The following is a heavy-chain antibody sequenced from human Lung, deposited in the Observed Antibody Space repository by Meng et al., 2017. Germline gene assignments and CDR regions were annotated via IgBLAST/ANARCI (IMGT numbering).Heavy chain of an antibody. CDR3: ARGPTTMAHDFDY. J-gene: IGHJ4*02. Sequence: QLQLQQCGAGLLKPSEPLSLTCVVSGGSFIDYYWSWIRQPPGKGLEWIGEINHSGSTNYNPSLESRATISVDTSQNNLSLKLSSVTAADSAVYYCARGPTTMAHDFDYWGQGTLVTVPS. D-gene: IGHD4-11*01. CDR1: GGSFIDYY. CDR2: INHSGST. V-gene: IGHV4-34*01.